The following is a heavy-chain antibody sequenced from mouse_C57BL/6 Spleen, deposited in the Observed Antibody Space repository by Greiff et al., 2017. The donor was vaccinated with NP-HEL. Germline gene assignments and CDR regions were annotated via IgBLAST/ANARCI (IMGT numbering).Heavy chain of an antibody. CDR1: GYTFTSYW. Sequence: EVQLQQSGTVLARPGASVKMSCKTSGYTFTSYWMHWVKQRPGQGLEWIGAIYPGNSDTSYNQKFKGKAKLTAVTSARTAYMELSSLTNADSAVYYCTMVVAKDAMDYWGQGTSVTVSS. CDR2: IYPGNSDT. D-gene: IGHD1-1*01. CDR3: TMVVAKDAMDY. J-gene: IGHJ4*01. V-gene: IGHV1-5*01.